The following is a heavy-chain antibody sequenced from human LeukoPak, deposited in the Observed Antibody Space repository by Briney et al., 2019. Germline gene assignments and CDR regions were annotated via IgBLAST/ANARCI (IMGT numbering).Heavy chain of an antibody. CDR3: ARGPGTWYYY. CDR1: GGSFSGYY. D-gene: IGHD6-13*01. CDR2: INHSGST. Sequence: PSETPSLSCAVYGGSFSGYYLSWIRQPPGEGLEWIGEINHSGSTNYNPSLKSRVTISIDTTKNQFSLKLSSVTAADTAVYYCARGPGTWYYYWGQGTLVTVSS. J-gene: IGHJ4*02. V-gene: IGHV4-34*01.